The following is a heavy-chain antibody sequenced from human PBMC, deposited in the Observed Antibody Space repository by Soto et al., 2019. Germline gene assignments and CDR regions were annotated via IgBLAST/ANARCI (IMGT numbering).Heavy chain of an antibody. CDR3: ARGQYYSSGSAATSYFYFGIDV. D-gene: IGHD3-10*01. J-gene: IGHJ6*02. CDR2: IIPVFGNT. CDR1: GRSFSSDG. Sequence: QLQLEQSGPEVKKPGSSVKVSCKASGRSFSSDGVSWVRQAPGQGLEWMGGIIPVFGNTKYVQRFQGRLTTTADKSTSTVYMDMSSLSSEDTVVYFCARGQYYSSGSAATSYFYFGIDVWGQGTTVIVSS. V-gene: IGHV1-69*06.